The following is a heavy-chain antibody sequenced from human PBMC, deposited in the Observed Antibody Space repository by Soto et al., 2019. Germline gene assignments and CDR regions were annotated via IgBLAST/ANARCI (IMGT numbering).Heavy chain of an antibody. D-gene: IGHD2-2*01. V-gene: IGHV3-23*01. Sequence: TGGSLRLSCAASGFTFSSYAMSWVRQAPGKGLEWVSAISGSGGSTYYADSVKGRFTISRDNSKNTLYLQMNSLRAEDTAVYYCAKDLGLGYCSSTPCDLFDYWGQGTPVTVSS. CDR1: GFTFSSYA. CDR3: AKDLGLGYCSSTPCDLFDY. CDR2: ISGSGGST. J-gene: IGHJ4*02.